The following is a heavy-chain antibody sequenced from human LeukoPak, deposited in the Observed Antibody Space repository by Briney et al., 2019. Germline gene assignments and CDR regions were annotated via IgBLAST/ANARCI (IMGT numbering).Heavy chain of an antibody. V-gene: IGHV3-7*01. CDR2: INQDGSDK. CDR3: ARVGYNWDDDGVDY. Sequence: GGSLRLSCAASDFTFSSHWMSWVRQAPGKGLEWVANINQDGSDKRYMDSVRGRFTISRDNAKNSLSLHMGSLRAEDTAVYYCARVGYNWDDDGVDYWGQGTLVTVSS. J-gene: IGHJ4*02. CDR1: DFTFSSHW. D-gene: IGHD1-1*01.